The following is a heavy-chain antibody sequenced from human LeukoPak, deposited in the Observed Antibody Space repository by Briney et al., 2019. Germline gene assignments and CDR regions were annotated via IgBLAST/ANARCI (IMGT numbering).Heavy chain of an antibody. Sequence: GASVKVSCKASGGTFSSYAISWVRQAPGQGLEWMGGIIPIFGTANYAQKFQGRVTITADESTSTAYMKLSSLRSEDTAVYYCAVPQGSGSYYWPVDYWGQGTLVTVSS. CDR2: IIPIFGTA. CDR1: GGTFSSYA. J-gene: IGHJ4*02. CDR3: AVPQGSGSYYWPVDY. D-gene: IGHD3-10*01. V-gene: IGHV1-69*01.